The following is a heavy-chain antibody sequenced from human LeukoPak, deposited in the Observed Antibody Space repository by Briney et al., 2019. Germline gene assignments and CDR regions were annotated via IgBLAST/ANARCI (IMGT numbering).Heavy chain of an antibody. CDR3: ARENFWSGYYDY. CDR2: ISSNGGST. J-gene: IGHJ4*02. CDR1: GFTFSSYA. Sequence: GGSLRLSCAASGFTFSSYAMHWVRQAPGKGLEYVSAISSNGGSTYYANSVKGRFTISRDNSKNTLYHQMGSLRAEDMAVYYCARENFWSGYYDYWGQGTLVTVSS. V-gene: IGHV3-64*01. D-gene: IGHD3-3*01.